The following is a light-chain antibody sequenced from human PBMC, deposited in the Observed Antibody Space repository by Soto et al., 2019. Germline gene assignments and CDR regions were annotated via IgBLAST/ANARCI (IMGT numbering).Light chain of an antibody. Sequence: EIVLTQSPGTLSLSPGERATLSCRASQSVSNNYLAWYQQKPGQAPRLLIYGASNWATGIPDRFSGSGSGTDFTLIISSLQSEDSAVYYCQQYNSWLWTFGQGTKLDIK. V-gene: IGKV3-20*01. CDR2: GAS. J-gene: IGKJ1*01. CDR1: QSVSNNY. CDR3: QQYNSWLWT.